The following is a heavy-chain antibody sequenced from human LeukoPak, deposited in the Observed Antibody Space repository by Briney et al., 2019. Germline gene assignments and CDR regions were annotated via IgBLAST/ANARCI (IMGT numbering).Heavy chain of an antibody. CDR1: GGSFSDCY. J-gene: IGHJ5*02. Sequence: SETLYLTCAVYGGSFSDCYWTWIRQPPGKGPEWIGEINHRRSTNYNPSLKSRVAISVDTSENQFSLKLTSVTAADTALYYCARGGPLVAVSATGDWFDPWGQGTLVTISS. D-gene: IGHD2-15*01. CDR2: INHRRST. V-gene: IGHV4-34*01. CDR3: ARGGPLVAVSATGDWFDP.